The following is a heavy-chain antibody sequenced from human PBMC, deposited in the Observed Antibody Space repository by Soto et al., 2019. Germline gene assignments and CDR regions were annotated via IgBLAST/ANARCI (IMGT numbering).Heavy chain of an antibody. J-gene: IGHJ4*02. Sequence: EVQLLESGGGLVQPGGSLRLSCAASGFTFSSYAMSWVRQAPGKGLEWVSAISGSGGSTYYADSVKGRFTISRDNSKNRLYLQMNSLRAEDTAVYSCAKASGWFGEFDYWGQGTLVTVSS. CDR3: AKASGWFGEFDY. D-gene: IGHD3-10*01. CDR2: ISGSGGST. CDR1: GFTFSSYA. V-gene: IGHV3-23*01.